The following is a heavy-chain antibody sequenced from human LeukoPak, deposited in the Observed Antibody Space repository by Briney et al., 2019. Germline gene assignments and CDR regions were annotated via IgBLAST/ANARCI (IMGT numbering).Heavy chain of an antibody. V-gene: IGHV1-69*13. CDR3: ARDSNDYYDSSGYVYYYYGMDV. J-gene: IGHJ6*02. D-gene: IGHD3-22*01. CDR1: GGTFSSYA. CDR2: IIPIFGTA. Sequence: SVKVSCKASGGTFSSYAISWVRQAPGQGLEWMGGIIPIFGTANYAQKFQGRVTITADESTSTAYMELSSLRSEDTAVYYCARDSNDYYDSSGYVYYYYGMDVWGQGTTVTVSS.